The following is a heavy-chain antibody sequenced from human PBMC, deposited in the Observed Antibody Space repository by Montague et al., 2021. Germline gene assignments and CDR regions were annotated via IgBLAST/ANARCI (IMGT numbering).Heavy chain of an antibody. J-gene: IGHJ5*02. CDR1: GFSLRTTGVG. CDR3: AHTLFGAPYNYCDP. Sequence: PALVKPTQTLTLTCTLSGFSLRTTGVGVGWIRQPPGKALEWLALIYWDDDKRYSPDLKSRLTISKDTAKNQVVLKVTNMDPVDTATYYCAHTLFGAPYNYCDPWGQGMLVTVSS. D-gene: IGHD5-24*01. CDR2: IYWDDDK. V-gene: IGHV2-5*02.